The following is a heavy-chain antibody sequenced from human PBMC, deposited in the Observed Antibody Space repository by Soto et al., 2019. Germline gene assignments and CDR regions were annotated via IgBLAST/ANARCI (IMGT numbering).Heavy chain of an antibody. CDR2: IFPRVAT. V-gene: IGHV4-59*11. CDR3: ARMHPNIIICEF. J-gene: IGHJ4*02. D-gene: IGHD3-10*01. Sequence: PSQSRSLTWILATRSLSSHYCSWIRQPPGKILEWIGYIFPRVATNYNPSLESGVTLSVDMSQNQFSLSLTSVTAADTAVYYCARMHPNIIICEFWGRGPRVTVSS. CDR1: TRSLSSHY.